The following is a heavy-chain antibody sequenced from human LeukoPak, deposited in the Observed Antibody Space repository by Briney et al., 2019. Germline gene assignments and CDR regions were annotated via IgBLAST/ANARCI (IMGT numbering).Heavy chain of an antibody. V-gene: IGHV3-48*03. J-gene: IGHJ4*02. D-gene: IGHD2-8*02. CDR3: ATYRQVLLPFES. CDR1: GFTFSSYE. CDR2: ISNNGWTT. Sequence: GGSLRLSCVVSGFTFSSYEMNWVRQAPGKGLEWVAHISNNGWTTYYADSVEGRFTISRDNSKSTLSLQMNSLRAEDTAIYYCATYRQVLLPFESWGQGTLVTVSS.